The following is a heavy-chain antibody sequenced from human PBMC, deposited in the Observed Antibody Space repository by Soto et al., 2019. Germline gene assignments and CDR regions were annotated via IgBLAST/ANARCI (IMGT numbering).Heavy chain of an antibody. Sequence: VESGERLVQPGGSLRLSCAASGFSVSGNYMSWVRQAPGKGLEWISIIDSGGDTFYAYSVKGRFLISRDISRNTVYLQMDSLTAEDTAMYFCARDYGVRYFEFWGPATLVTVSS. CDR2: IDSGGDT. J-gene: IGHJ4*02. V-gene: IGHV3-66*01. CDR3: ARDYGVRYFEF. D-gene: IGHD3-16*02. CDR1: GFSVSGNY.